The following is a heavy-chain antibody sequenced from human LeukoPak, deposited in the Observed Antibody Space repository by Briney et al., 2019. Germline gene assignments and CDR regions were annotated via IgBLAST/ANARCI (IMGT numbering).Heavy chain of an antibody. D-gene: IGHD6-13*01. V-gene: IGHV1-46*01. CDR1: GYTFTSYY. Sequence: GASVEVSCKASGYTFTSYYMHWVRQAPGQGLEWMGIINPSGGSTSYAQKFQGRVTMTRDTSTSTVYMELSSLRSEDTAVYYCARDLVDAAAAKATYTFDYWGQGTLVTVSS. CDR3: ARDLVDAAAAKATYTFDY. CDR2: INPSGGST. J-gene: IGHJ4*02.